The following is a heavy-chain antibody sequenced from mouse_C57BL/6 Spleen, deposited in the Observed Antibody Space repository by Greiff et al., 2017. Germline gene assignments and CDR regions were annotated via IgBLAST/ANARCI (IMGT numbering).Heavy chain of an antibody. D-gene: IGHD1-1*01. Sequence: VQLQQSGAELVKPGASVKMSCTASGYTFTTYPIEWMKQNHGKSLEWIGNFHPYNDDTKYNEKFKGKATLTVEKSSSTVYLELSRLTSDDSAVDYCSRGEDYGSRDYAMDYWGQGTSVTVSS. CDR3: SRGEDYGSRDYAMDY. V-gene: IGHV1-47*01. CDR1: GYTFTTYP. CDR2: FHPYNDDT. J-gene: IGHJ4*01.